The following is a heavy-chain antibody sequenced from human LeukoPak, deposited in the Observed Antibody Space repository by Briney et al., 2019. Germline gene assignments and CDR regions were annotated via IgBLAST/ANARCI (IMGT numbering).Heavy chain of an antibody. CDR3: ARGLGYYYMDV. Sequence: GASVKVSCKASGYTFTNIDINWVRQATGQGLEWMGWMNPNSGNTAFAQKFLGRVTMTRNISMTTAYMELSSLRSEDTAVYYCARGLGYYYMDVWGKGTTVIVSS. CDR1: GYTFTNID. J-gene: IGHJ6*03. V-gene: IGHV1-8*02. CDR2: MNPNSGNT.